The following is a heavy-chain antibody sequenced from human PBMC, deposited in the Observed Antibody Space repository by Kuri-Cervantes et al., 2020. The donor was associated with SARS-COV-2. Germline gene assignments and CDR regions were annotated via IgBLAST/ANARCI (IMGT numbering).Heavy chain of an antibody. CDR3: ARQAYCGGDCYSWFDP. J-gene: IGHJ5*02. D-gene: IGHD2-21*01. V-gene: IGHV4-39*01. CDR1: GGSISSSSYY. Sequence: SETLSLTCTVSGGSISSSSYYWGWIRQPPGEGLEWIGSIYYSGSTYYNPSLKSRVTISVDTSKNQFSLKLSSVTAADTAVYYCARQAYCGGDCYSWFDPWGQGTLVTVSS. CDR2: IYYSGST.